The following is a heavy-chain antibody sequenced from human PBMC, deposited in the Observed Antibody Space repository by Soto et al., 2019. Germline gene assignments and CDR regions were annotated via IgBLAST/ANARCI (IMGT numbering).Heavy chain of an antibody. D-gene: IGHD6-6*01. Sequence: GGSLRLSCAASGFTFSSYWMSWVRQAPGKGLEWVANIKQDGSEKYYVDSVKGRFTISRDNPKNSLYLQMNSLRAEDTAVYYCARDRLPDAFDIWGQGTMVTVSS. CDR2: IKQDGSEK. V-gene: IGHV3-7*01. CDR1: GFTFSSYW. CDR3: ARDRLPDAFDI. J-gene: IGHJ3*02.